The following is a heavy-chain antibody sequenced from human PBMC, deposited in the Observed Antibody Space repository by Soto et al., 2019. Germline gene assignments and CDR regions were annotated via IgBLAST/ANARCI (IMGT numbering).Heavy chain of an antibody. CDR2: ISSSSSTI. D-gene: IGHD6-19*01. CDR3: ARDVYSSGWCYYYYGMDV. CDR1: GFTFSSYS. Sequence: GGSLRLSCAASGFTFSSYSMNWVRQAPGKGLEWVSYISSSSSTIYYADSVKGRFTISRDNAKNSLYLKMNSLRAEDTAVYYCARDVYSSGWCYYYYGMDVWGQGTTVTVSS. J-gene: IGHJ6*02. V-gene: IGHV3-48*01.